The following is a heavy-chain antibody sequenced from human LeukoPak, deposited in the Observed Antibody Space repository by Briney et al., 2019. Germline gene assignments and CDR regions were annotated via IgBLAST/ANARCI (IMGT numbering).Heavy chain of an antibody. CDR1: GGSISSGGYY. CDR2: IYYSGST. CDR3: ARGTSGSPYYFDY. V-gene: IGHV4-31*03. J-gene: IGHJ4*02. D-gene: IGHD1-26*01. Sequence: SQTLSHTCTVSGGSISSGGYYWSWIRQHPGKGLEWIGYIYYSGSTYYNPSLKSRVTISVDTSKNQFSLKLSSVTAADTAVYYCARGTSGSPYYFDYWGQGTLVTVSS.